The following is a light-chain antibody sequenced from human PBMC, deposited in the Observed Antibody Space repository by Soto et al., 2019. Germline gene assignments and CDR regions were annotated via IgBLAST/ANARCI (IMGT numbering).Light chain of an antibody. J-gene: IGKJ2*01. CDR3: MQALQTPRT. Sequence: DIVMTQSPLSLPVTPGEPPSISCRSSQSLQHSNGYNYLDWYLQKPGQSPQLLIYLGSNRASGVPDRFSGRGSGTDFTLKISRVEAEDVGVYYCMQALQTPRTFGKGTKLEIK. CDR2: LGS. V-gene: IGKV2-28*01. CDR1: QSLQHSNGYNY.